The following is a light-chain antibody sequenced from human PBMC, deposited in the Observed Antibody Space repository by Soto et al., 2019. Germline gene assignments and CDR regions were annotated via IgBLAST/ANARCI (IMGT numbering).Light chain of an antibody. CDR3: QQSYTSPH. J-gene: IGKJ2*01. CDR2: AAS. Sequence: DIQMTQSPSSLSASVGDRVTITCLASQSIASYLNWYQQRPGKAPKLLIHAASTLQSGVPSRFSGSESESGTDFTLTISSLQPEDFATYYCQQSYTSPHFGQGTKVDIK. V-gene: IGKV1-39*01. CDR1: QSIASY.